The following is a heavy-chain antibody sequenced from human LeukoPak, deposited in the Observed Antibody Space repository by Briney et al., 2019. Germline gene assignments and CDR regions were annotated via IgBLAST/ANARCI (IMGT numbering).Heavy chain of an antibody. CDR3: ARAYDSSGLLPSGY. Sequence: SETLSLTCTVSGGSISSYYWSWIRQPPGKGLEWIGYVHHSGSTNYNPSLKSRVTISVDTSKNQFSLKLSSVTAADTAVYYCARAYDSSGLLPSGYWGQGTLVTVSS. J-gene: IGHJ4*02. V-gene: IGHV4-59*01. CDR2: VHHSGST. D-gene: IGHD3-22*01. CDR1: GGSISSYY.